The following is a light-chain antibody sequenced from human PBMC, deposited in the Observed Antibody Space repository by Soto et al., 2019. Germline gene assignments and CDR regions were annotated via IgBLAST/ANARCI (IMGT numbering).Light chain of an antibody. J-gene: IGLJ2*01. CDR1: SSNIGAPYD. Sequence: QAVVTQPPSVSGAPGQRVTISCSGSSSNIGAPYDVHWYQQFPGTAPKLVIYANTKRPSGVPDRFSGSKSGTSASLAITGLQAEDEADYYCQSYDSSLSEGVFGGGTKLTVL. CDR2: ANT. V-gene: IGLV1-40*01. CDR3: QSYDSSLSEGV.